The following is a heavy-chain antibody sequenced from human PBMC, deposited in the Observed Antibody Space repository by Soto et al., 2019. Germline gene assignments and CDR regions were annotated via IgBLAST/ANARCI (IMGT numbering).Heavy chain of an antibody. D-gene: IGHD1-20*01. CDR2: VSTYSEHT. J-gene: IGHJ4*02. CDR3: ARGLNWNNVLGFDS. CDR1: GYIFNSVG. Sequence: QLVQSGDEVKKPGASVKVSCRASGYIFNSVGISWLRQVPGQGLEWMGWVSTYSEHTKSVQKFQDRVTLTADTSTSIVHMEMRSLRSDDTAVYYCARGLNWNNVLGFDSWGQGTLVTVSS. V-gene: IGHV1-18*04.